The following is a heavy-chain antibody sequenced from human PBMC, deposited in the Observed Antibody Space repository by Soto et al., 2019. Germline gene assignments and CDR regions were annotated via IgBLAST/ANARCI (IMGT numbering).Heavy chain of an antibody. D-gene: IGHD2-2*01. V-gene: IGHV1-69*01. CDR2: IIPIFGTA. CDR3: ARWESKGGYWSSTSCYGFDY. CDR1: GGTFSSYA. Sequence: QVQLVQSGAEVKKPGSSVKVSCKASGGTFSSYAISWVRQAPGQGLEWMGVIIPIFGTANYAQKFQGRVPINADESTSTAYMELSSLRSEDTAVYYCARWESKGGYWSSTSCYGFDYWGQGTLVTVSS. J-gene: IGHJ4*02.